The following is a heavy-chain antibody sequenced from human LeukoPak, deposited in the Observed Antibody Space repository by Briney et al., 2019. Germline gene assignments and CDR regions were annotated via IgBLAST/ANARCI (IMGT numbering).Heavy chain of an antibody. D-gene: IGHD6-19*01. Sequence: GGSLRLSCAASGFTFRKYAVTWVRQAPGKGLEWVSTISDSSADTYYADSVKGRFTISRDNSKNTLYLQMNSLRAEDTAIYYCAKAEGKNPTGGRWLDWGQGTLVTVSS. V-gene: IGHV3-23*01. J-gene: IGHJ4*02. CDR1: GFTFRKYA. CDR2: ISDSSADT. CDR3: AKAEGKNPTGGRWLD.